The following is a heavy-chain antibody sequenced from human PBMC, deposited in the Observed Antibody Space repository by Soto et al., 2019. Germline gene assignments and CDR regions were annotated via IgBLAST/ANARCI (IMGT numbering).Heavy chain of an antibody. D-gene: IGHD5-18*01. CDR3: ARVKYSPPYCYSYGMDV. CDR2: ISAYNGNT. CDR1: GYTFTSYG. Sequence: QVQLVQSGAEVKKPGASVKVSCKASGYTFTSYGISWVRQAPGQGLEWMGWISAYNGNTNYAQKLQGGVTMTEDTSTSTAYMELRSLRSDDTAVYYCARVKYSPPYCYSYGMDVWGQGTTVTVSS. V-gene: IGHV1-18*01. J-gene: IGHJ6*02.